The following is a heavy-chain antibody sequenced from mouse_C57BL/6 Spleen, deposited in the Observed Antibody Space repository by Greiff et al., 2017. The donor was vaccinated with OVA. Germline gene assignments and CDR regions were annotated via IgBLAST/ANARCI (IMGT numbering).Heavy chain of an antibody. CDR2: ISSGGSYT. CDR1: GFTFSSYG. J-gene: IGHJ3*01. CDR3: ATSLITTEGSWFAY. Sequence: EVKLVESGGDLVKPGGSLKLSCAASGFTFSSYGMSWVRQTPDKRLEWVATISSGGSYTYYPDSVKGRFTISRDNAKNTLYLQMSSLKSEDTAMYYCATSLITTEGSWFAYWGQGTLVTVSA. V-gene: IGHV5-6*01. D-gene: IGHD1-1*01.